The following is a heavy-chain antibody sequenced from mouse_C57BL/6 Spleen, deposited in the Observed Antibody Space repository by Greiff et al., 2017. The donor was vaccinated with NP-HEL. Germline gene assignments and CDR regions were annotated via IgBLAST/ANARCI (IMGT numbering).Heavy chain of an antibody. CDR2: IYPGDGDT. V-gene: IGHV1-82*01. D-gene: IGHD2-10*02. CDR3: ARSEGMRVLDY. CDR1: GYAFSSSW. Sequence: QVHVKQSGPELVKPGASVKISCKASGYAFSSSWMNWVKQRPGKGLEWIGRIYPGDGDTNYNGKFKGKATLTADKSSSTAYMQLSSLTSEDSAVYFCARSEGMRVLDYWGQGTTLTVSS. J-gene: IGHJ2*01.